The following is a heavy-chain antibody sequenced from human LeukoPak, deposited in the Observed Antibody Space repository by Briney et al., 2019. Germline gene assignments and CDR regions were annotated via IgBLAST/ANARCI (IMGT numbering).Heavy chain of an antibody. V-gene: IGHV3-30*02. J-gene: IGHJ4*02. Sequence: GGSLRLSCVASGFTFNTFGMNWVRHAPGNGLESVSFLLYDGRNQYYADSVNGRFNISRDNPKNTVYLQMSSLRPEDTAVYYCAKDPVAGAPSYYFDNWGQGTLVTVSS. CDR3: AKDPVAGAPSYYFDN. CDR2: LLYDGRNQ. D-gene: IGHD6-19*01. CDR1: GFTFNTFG.